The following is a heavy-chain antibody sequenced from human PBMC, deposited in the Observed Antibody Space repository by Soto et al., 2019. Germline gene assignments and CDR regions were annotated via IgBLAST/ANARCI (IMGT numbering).Heavy chain of an antibody. CDR1: GGSISSYY. D-gene: IGHD3-22*01. CDR2: IYTSGST. CDR3: ARDGEDSSCYLGGYYFDY. Sequence: QVQLQESGPGLVKPSETLSLTCTVSGGSISSYYWSWIRQPAGEGLDWIGRIYTSGSTNYNPSLKILVTMSVDTCKTQFSLELGSVTAADAAVYYCARDGEDSSCYLGGYYFDYWGQGTLVTVSS. J-gene: IGHJ4*02. V-gene: IGHV4-4*07.